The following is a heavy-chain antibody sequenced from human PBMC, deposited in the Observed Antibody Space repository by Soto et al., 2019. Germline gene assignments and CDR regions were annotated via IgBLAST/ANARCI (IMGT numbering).Heavy chain of an antibody. D-gene: IGHD2-2*01. V-gene: IGHV1-2*02. CDR2: INPNSGGT. J-gene: IGHJ4*02. CDR3: ARAPQYGTHFDY. Sequence: ASVKVSCKASGYTFTGYYMHWVRQAPGQGLEWMGWINPNSGGTNYAQKFQGRVTMTRDTSISTAYMELSRLRSDDTAVYYCARAPQYGTHFDYWGQGTLVTVPQ. CDR1: GYTFTGYY.